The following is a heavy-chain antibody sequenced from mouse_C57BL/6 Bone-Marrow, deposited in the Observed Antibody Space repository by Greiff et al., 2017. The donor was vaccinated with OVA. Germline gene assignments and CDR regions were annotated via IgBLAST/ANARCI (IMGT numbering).Heavy chain of an antibody. V-gene: IGHV1-22*01. CDR1: GYTFTDYN. D-gene: IGHD2-4*01. CDR2: INPNNGGT. J-gene: IGHJ3*01. Sequence: VQLQQSGPELVKPGASVKMSCKASGYTFTDYNMHWVKQSHGKSLEWIGYINPNNGGTSYNQKFKGKATLTVNKSSSTAYMELRSLTSEDSAVYYCARKEGNDYDDAYWGQGTLVTVSA. CDR3: ARKEGNDYDDAY.